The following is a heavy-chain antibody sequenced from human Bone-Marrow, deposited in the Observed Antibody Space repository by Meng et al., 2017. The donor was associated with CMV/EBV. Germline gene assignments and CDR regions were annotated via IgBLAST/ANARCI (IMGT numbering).Heavy chain of an antibody. CDR1: EFTLSTYA. Sequence: GGSLRLSCAASEFTLSTYAMHWVRQAPGKGLEWVAVIIHDGSKKYYADSVKGRFTISRDNSKNTLYLQMNSLRAEDTAVYYCARSGAPGGYYYYGMDVWGQGTTVTVSS. CDR3: ARSGAPGGYYYYGMDV. J-gene: IGHJ6*02. CDR2: IIHDGSKK. D-gene: IGHD3-16*01. V-gene: IGHV3-30*04.